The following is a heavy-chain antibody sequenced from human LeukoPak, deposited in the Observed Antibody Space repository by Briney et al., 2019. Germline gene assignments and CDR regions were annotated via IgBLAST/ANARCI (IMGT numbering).Heavy chain of an antibody. D-gene: IGHD6-19*01. CDR3: ARGRIAVAGTLDY. J-gene: IGHJ4*02. CDR2: ISSSSSYI. V-gene: IGHV3-21*01. Sequence: GGSLRLSCAASGFTFSSYSMNWVRQAPGKGLEWVSSISSSSSYIYYADSVKGRFTISRDNAKNSLHLQMNSLRAEDTAVYYCARGRIAVAGTLDYWGQGTLVTVSS. CDR1: GFTFSSYS.